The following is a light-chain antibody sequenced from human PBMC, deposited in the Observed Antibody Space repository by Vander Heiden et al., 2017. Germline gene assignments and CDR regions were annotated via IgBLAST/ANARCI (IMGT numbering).Light chain of an antibody. Sequence: SPAERATLSCRASQSVGKNYLAWYQQKPGQAPRLLIYDASSRATGIPDRFSGSGSGTDFTLTISRLEPEDVAVYYCQQYASSPQTFGQGTKVEIK. CDR1: QSVGKNY. CDR3: QQYASSPQT. CDR2: DAS. V-gene: IGKV3-20*01. J-gene: IGKJ1*01.